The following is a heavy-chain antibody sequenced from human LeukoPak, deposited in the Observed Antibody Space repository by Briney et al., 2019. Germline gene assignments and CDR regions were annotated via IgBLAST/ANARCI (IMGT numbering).Heavy chain of an antibody. Sequence: ASVKVSCKASGGTFSSYAISWVRQAPGQGLEWMGWINPNSGGTNYAQKFQGRVTMTRDTSISTAYMELSRLRSDDTAVYYCARVPGIAAAGDAFDIWGQGTMVTVSS. D-gene: IGHD6-13*01. CDR1: GGTFSSYA. CDR2: INPNSGGT. V-gene: IGHV1-2*02. CDR3: ARVPGIAAAGDAFDI. J-gene: IGHJ3*02.